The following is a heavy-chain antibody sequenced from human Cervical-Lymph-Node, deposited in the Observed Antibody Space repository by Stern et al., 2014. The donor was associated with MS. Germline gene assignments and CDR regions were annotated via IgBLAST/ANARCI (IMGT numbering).Heavy chain of an antibody. CDR3: ARLSREAAVGHKNFQYYNGMDV. CDR1: GYSFTSYW. J-gene: IGHJ6*02. D-gene: IGHD1-26*01. CDR2: IFPSDSDT. Sequence: EVQLEESGAEVKKPGESLKISCKGSGYSFTSYWIGWVRQMPGKGLEWMGVIFPSDSDTRYSPSFQGQVTISADKSIRTAYLQWSSLKASDSAMYYCARLSREAAVGHKNFQYYNGMDVWGQGTTVTVSS. V-gene: IGHV5-51*03.